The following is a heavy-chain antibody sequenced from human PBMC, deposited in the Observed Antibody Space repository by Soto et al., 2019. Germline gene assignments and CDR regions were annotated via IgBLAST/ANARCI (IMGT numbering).Heavy chain of an antibody. CDR2: INPSGGST. Sequence: ASVKVSSKASGYTFTTYYMHWLRQAPGQGLEWMGIINPSGGSTSYAQKFQGRVTMTRDTSKSTVYMELSSVRSEDSAVYYCARDSGSYTLVDYWGQGTLVTVSS. J-gene: IGHJ4*02. V-gene: IGHV1-46*01. D-gene: IGHD1-26*01. CDR1: GYTFTTYY. CDR3: ARDSGSYTLVDY.